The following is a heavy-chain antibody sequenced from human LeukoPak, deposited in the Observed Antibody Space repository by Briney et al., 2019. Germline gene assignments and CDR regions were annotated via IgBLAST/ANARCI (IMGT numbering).Heavy chain of an antibody. Sequence: GASVKVSCKASGYTFTSYDINWVRQATGQGLEWMGWMNPNSGNTGYAQKFQGRVTLTRNTSISTAYMELSSLRAEDTAVYYCAKVAWPDAFDIWGQGTMVTVSS. CDR3: AKVAWPDAFDI. D-gene: IGHD5-24*01. CDR2: MNPNSGNT. V-gene: IGHV1-8*01. CDR1: GYTFTSYD. J-gene: IGHJ3*02.